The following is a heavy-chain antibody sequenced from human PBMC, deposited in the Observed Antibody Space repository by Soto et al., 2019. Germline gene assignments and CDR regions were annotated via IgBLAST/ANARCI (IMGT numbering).Heavy chain of an antibody. V-gene: IGHV4-34*01. CDR2: INHSGST. CDR1: GGSFSGYY. Sequence: SETLSLTCAVYGGSFSGYYWSWIRQPPGKGLEWIGEINHSGSTNYNPSLKSRVTISVDTSKNQFSLKLSSVTAADTAVYYCARNKYYDFWSGYYLWGQGTLVTVSS. CDR3: ARNKYYDFWSGYYL. J-gene: IGHJ4*02. D-gene: IGHD3-3*01.